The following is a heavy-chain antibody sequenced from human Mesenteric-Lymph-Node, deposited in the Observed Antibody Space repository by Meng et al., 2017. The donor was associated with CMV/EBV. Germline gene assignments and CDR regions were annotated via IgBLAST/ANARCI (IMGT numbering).Heavy chain of an antibody. Sequence: GGSLRLSCAASGFTVSSNYMSWVRQAPGMGLEWVSVISGSGGGTYYADSVKGRFTISRDNSRNTLYLQMNSLRAEDTAIYYCAQVSGSSSSPSYFYGMDVWGQGTTVTVSS. J-gene: IGHJ6*02. CDR2: ISGSGGGT. V-gene: IGHV3-23*01. D-gene: IGHD6-6*01. CDR3: AQVSGSSSSPSYFYGMDV. CDR1: GFTVSSNY.